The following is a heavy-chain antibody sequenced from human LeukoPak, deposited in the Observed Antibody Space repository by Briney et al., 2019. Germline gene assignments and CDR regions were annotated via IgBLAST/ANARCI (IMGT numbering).Heavy chain of an antibody. CDR1: GYTLTELS. CDR3: ATRGRSSGFYFDY. D-gene: IGHD6-19*01. J-gene: IGHJ4*02. V-gene: IGHV1-24*01. Sequence: TSVKVSCKVSGYTLTELSMHWVRQAPGKGLEWMGGFDPEDGETIYAQKFQGRVTMTEDTSTDTAYMELSSLRSEDTAVYYCATRGRSSGFYFDYWGQGTLVTVSS. CDR2: FDPEDGET.